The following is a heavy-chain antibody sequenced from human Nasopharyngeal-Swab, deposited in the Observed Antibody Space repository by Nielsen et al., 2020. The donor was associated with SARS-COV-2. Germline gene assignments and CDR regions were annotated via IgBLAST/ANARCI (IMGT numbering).Heavy chain of an antibody. CDR1: GYSFTSYW. V-gene: IGHV5-10-1*01. CDR3: ARRSVGYCTNGVCSIGYYYGMDV. D-gene: IGHD2-8*01. CDR2: IDPSDSYT. J-gene: IGHJ6*02. Sequence: GESLKISCKGSGYSFTSYWISWVRQLPGKGLEWMGRIDPSDSYTNNSPSFKGHVTIPADKSISTAYLQWSSLKPSDTAMYYCARRSVGYCTNGVCSIGYYYGMDVWGQATTVTVSS.